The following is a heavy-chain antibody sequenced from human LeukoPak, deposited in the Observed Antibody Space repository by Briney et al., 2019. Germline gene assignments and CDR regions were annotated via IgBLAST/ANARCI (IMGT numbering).Heavy chain of an antibody. V-gene: IGHV4-38-2*02. CDR3: ARDLLYRYGDWFDP. Sequence: PSETLSLTCTVSGYSISSGYYWGWIRQPPGKGLEWIGSIYHSGSTYYNPSLKSRVTISVDTSKNQFSLKLSSVTAADTAVYYCARDLLYRYGDWFDPWGQGTLVTVSS. CDR2: IYHSGST. D-gene: IGHD2-2*02. CDR1: GYSISSGYY. J-gene: IGHJ5*02.